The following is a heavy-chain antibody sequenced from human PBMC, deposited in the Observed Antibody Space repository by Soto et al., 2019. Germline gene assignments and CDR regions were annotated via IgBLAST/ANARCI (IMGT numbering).Heavy chain of an antibody. CDR2: IVVGSGNT. Sequence: SVQVSCQASCFTFTSSAVQWVRQARGQRLEWIGWIVVGSGNTNYAQKFQERVTITRDMSTSTAYMELSSLRSEDTAVYYCAAKYSGSSPLANWGQGTRVTVSA. D-gene: IGHD1-26*01. CDR3: AAKYSGSSPLAN. V-gene: IGHV1-58*01. J-gene: IGHJ4*02. CDR1: CFTFTSSA.